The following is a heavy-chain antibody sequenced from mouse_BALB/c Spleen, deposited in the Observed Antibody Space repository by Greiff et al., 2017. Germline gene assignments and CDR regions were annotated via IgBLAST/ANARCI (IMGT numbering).Heavy chain of an antibody. Sequence: DVQLQESGPGLVKPSQSLSLTCTVTGYSITSDYAWNWIRQFPGNKLEWMGYISYSGSTSYNPSLKSRISITRDTSKNQFFLQLNSVTTEDTATYYCARSNYGKGFDYWGQGTTLTVSS. CDR3: ARSNYGKGFDY. D-gene: IGHD2-1*01. V-gene: IGHV3-2*02. J-gene: IGHJ2*01. CDR2: ISYSGST. CDR1: GYSITSDYA.